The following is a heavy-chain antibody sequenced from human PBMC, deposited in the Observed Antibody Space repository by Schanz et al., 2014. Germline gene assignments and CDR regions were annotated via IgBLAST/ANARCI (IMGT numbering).Heavy chain of an antibody. V-gene: IGHV1-18*01. CDR1: GYTFTDYG. D-gene: IGHD6-6*01. J-gene: IGHJ4*02. CDR2: ISTSNGNT. Sequence: QVQVVQSGAEVKKPGASVKVSCKASGYTFTDYGVIWVRQAPGHGLEWMGWISTSNGNTNYIQKLQGRVTMTADTSTSTAYMDLRSLRSDDTSVYYGARDQSPYTNSSDVRYFDYWGQGSLVTVSS. CDR3: ARDQSPYTNSSDVRYFDY.